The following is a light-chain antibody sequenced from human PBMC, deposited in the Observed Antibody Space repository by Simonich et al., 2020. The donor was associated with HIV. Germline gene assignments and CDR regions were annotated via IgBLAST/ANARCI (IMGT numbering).Light chain of an antibody. Sequence: QSALTQHASVSGSPGQSITISCTGTSSDVGGYNYVSWYQQHPGKAPKLIIYVVTNRPSGVSNRFSGSKSGNTASLTISGLQAEDEADYYCSSYTSSSTWVFGGGTKLTVL. J-gene: IGLJ3*02. V-gene: IGLV2-14*03. CDR2: VVT. CDR3: SSYTSSSTWV. CDR1: SSDVGGYNY.